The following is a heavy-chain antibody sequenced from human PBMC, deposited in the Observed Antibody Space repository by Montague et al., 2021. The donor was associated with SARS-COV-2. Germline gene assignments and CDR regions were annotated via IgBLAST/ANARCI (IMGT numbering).Heavy chain of an antibody. CDR2: IDTSGSP. V-gene: IGHV4-4*07. D-gene: IGHD5-18*01. CDR3: ARDGRRLYTYGSLDY. J-gene: IGHJ4*02. CDR1: GASTSSSY. Sequence: SETLSLTCTVSGASTSSSYWGWIRQTAGKGLEWIGRIDTSGSPKYNPSLKSRVTMSLDTSKNQFSLKVNSVTVADTAMYFCARDGRRLYTYGSLDYWGQGILVTVSS.